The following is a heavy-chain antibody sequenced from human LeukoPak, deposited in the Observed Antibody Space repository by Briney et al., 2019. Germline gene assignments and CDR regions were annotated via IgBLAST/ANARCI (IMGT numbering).Heavy chain of an antibody. CDR2: VSSNGAKT. CDR1: GFTFSSYA. CDR3: GKEERRVITPGLDY. D-gene: IGHD4-23*01. J-gene: IGHJ4*02. V-gene: IGHV3-23*01. Sequence: GGSLRLSCAASGFTFSSYAITWVRQAPGKGLEWVSAVSSNGAKTYYADSVKGRFTISRDNYKDMVFLQMNSLRAEDTAVYYCGKEERRVITPGLDYWGQGTLVTVSS.